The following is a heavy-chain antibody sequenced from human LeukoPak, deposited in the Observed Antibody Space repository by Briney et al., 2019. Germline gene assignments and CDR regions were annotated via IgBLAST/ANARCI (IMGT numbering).Heavy chain of an antibody. V-gene: IGHV1-2*02. CDR3: ARGAQYHDSSEGYDY. Sequence: ASVKVSCKASGYTFTGYYMHWVRQAPGQGLEWMGWINPNSGGTNYAQKFQGRVTMTRDTSISTAYMELSRLRSDDTAVYYCARGAQYHDSSEGYDYWGQGTLVTVSS. D-gene: IGHD3-22*01. J-gene: IGHJ4*02. CDR2: INPNSGGT. CDR1: GYTFTGYY.